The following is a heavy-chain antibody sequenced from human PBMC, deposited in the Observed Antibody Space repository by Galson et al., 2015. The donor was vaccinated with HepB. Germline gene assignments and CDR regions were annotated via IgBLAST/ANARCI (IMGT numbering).Heavy chain of an antibody. CDR1: GDSVSSNSAA. CDR2: TYYRSKWYN. Sequence: CAISGDSVSSNSAAWNWIRQSPSRGLEWLGRTYYRSKWYNDYAVSVKSRITINPDTSKNQFSLQLNSVTPDDTAVYYCARGTARRVPAAMDYWGQGTLVTVSS. V-gene: IGHV6-1*01. D-gene: IGHD2-2*01. CDR3: ARGTARRVPAAMDY. J-gene: IGHJ4*02.